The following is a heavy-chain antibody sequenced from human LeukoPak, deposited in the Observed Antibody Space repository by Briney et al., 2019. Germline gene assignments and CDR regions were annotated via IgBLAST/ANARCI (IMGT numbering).Heavy chain of an antibody. CDR1: GYTFTSYG. J-gene: IGHJ5*02. Sequence: ASVKVSCKASGYTFTSYGISWVRQAPGQGLEWMGWISAYNGNTNYAQKLQGRVTMITDTSTSTAYMELSSLRSEDTAVYYCARLKRGIGAAGTSLRGWFDPWGQGTLVTVSS. D-gene: IGHD6-13*01. CDR3: ARLKRGIGAAGTSLRGWFDP. V-gene: IGHV1-18*01. CDR2: ISAYNGNT.